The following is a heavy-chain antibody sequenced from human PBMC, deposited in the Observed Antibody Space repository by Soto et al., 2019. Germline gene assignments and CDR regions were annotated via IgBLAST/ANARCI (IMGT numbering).Heavy chain of an antibody. CDR3: ATTVVESTNERDPFDY. J-gene: IGHJ4*02. D-gene: IGHD1-26*01. CDR1: GFTFSSYS. CDR2: ITNSGSKI. V-gene: IGHV3-48*02. Sequence: EVQLVESAGGLVQPGGSPRLSCEASGFTFSSYSMIWVRQAPGKGLEWVSYITNSGSKIYYADSVKGRFTISRDNAKRSLYLQMNSLRDEDTAVYYCATTVVESTNERDPFDYWGQGTLVTVYS.